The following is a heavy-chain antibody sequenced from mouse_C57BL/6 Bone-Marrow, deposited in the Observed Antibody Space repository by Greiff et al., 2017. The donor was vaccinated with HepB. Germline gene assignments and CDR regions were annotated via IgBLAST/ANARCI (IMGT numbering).Heavy chain of an antibody. J-gene: IGHJ3*01. CDR1: GFTFSSYA. CDR2: ISDGGSYT. Sequence: DVKLVESGGGLVKPGGSLKLSCAASGFTFSSYAMSWVRQTAEKRLEWVATISDGGSYTYYPDNVKGRFTISRDNAKNNLYLQMSHLKSEDTAMYYCARLLSWFAYWGQGTLVTVSA. V-gene: IGHV5-4*03. CDR3: ARLLSWFAY.